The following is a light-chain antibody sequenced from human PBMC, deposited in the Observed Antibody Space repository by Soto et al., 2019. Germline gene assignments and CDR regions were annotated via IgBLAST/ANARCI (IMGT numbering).Light chain of an antibody. V-gene: IGKV3-20*01. CDR2: GAS. CDR1: QSVSSNY. CDR3: QQYGGSPRVT. Sequence: EIVLTQSPGTLSLSPGERATLSCRASQSVSSNYLAWYQQKPGQAPRLLIYGASSRATGIPDWFIGSGSGTGFTLPISRLEPEDFAVYYCQQYGGSPRVTFGGGTKVEIK. J-gene: IGKJ4*01.